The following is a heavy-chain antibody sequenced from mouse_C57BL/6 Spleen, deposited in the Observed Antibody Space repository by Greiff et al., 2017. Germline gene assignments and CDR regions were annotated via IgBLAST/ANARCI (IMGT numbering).Heavy chain of an antibody. V-gene: IGHV1-82*01. Sequence: QVQLKQSGPELVKPGASVKISCKASGYAFSSSWMNWVKLRPGKGLEWIGRIDPGDGDTNYNGKFKGKATQTSDKSSSTAYMQLSSLTSEDAAGYFCARSGDYDGDYWGQGTTLTVSS. D-gene: IGHD2-4*01. CDR3: ARSGDYDGDY. J-gene: IGHJ2*01. CDR2: IDPGDGDT. CDR1: GYAFSSSW.